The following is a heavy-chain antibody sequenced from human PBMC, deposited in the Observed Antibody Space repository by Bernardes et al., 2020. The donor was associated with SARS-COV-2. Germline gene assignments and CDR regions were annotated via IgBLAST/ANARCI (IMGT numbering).Heavy chain of an antibody. V-gene: IGHV1-8*01. Sequence: ASVKVSCKASGYTFTSYDINWVRQATGQGLEWMGWMNPNSGNTGYAQKFQGRVTMTTDTSTSTAYMELRSLRSDDTAVYYCARDHLAAAGSTNWFDPWGQGTLVTVSS. CDR1: GYTFTSYD. CDR3: ARDHLAAAGSTNWFDP. J-gene: IGHJ5*02. D-gene: IGHD6-13*01. CDR2: MNPNSGNT.